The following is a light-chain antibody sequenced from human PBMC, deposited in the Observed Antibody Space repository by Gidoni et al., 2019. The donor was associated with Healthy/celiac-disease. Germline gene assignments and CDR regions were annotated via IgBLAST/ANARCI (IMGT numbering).Light chain of an antibody. CDR1: QSVSSN. CDR3: QQYNNWPPKYT. CDR2: GAS. J-gene: IGKJ2*01. Sequence: IVLTQSPATLSASPGESATLSCRASQSVSSNLAWDQQQPGQGPRLLIYGASTRATGIPARFSVSVSGTEFTLTISSLQSEDFAVYYCQQYNNWPPKYTFGQGTKLEIK. V-gene: IGKV3-15*01.